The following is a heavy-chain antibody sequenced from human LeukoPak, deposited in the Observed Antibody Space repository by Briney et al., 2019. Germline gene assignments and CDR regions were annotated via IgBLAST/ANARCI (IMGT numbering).Heavy chain of an antibody. J-gene: IGHJ5*02. Sequence: SETLSLTCTVSGGSISSYYWSWIRQPPGKGLEWIGYIYYSGSTNYNPSLKSRVTIPVDTSKNQFSLKLSSVTAADTAVYYCARGGSYGDYGYNWFDPWGQGTLVTVSS. CDR1: GGSISSYY. V-gene: IGHV4-59*01. CDR3: ARGGSYGDYGYNWFDP. CDR2: IYYSGST. D-gene: IGHD4-17*01.